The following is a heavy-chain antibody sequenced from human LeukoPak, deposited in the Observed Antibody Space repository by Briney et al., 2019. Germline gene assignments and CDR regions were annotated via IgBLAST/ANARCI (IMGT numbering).Heavy chain of an antibody. J-gene: IGHJ3*02. CDR3: AREPVEHIVVVTAIRAFDI. D-gene: IGHD2-21*02. V-gene: IGHV4-4*02. CDR2: IYHSGST. CDR1: GGSISSSNW. Sequence: PSGTLSLTCAVSGGSISSSNWWSWVRQPPGKGLEWIGEIYHSGSTNYNPSLKSRVTISVDKSKNQFSLKLSSVTAADTAVYYCAREPVEHIVVVTAIRAFDIWGQGTMVTVSS.